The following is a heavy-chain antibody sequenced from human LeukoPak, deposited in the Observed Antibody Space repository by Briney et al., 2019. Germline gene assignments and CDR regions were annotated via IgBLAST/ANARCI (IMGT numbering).Heavy chain of an antibody. Sequence: SVKVSCTASGGTFSSYAISWVRQAPGQGLEWMGGIIPIFGTANYAQKFQGRVTITADESTSTAYMELSSLRSEDTAVYYCARWEVGIAAAGLKFYYYYGMDVWGQGTTVTVSS. CDR1: GGTFSSYA. D-gene: IGHD6-13*01. J-gene: IGHJ6*02. V-gene: IGHV1-69*13. CDR2: IIPIFGTA. CDR3: ARWEVGIAAAGLKFYYYYGMDV.